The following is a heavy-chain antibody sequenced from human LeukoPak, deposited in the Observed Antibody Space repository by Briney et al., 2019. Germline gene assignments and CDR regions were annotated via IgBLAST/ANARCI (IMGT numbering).Heavy chain of an antibody. D-gene: IGHD3-10*01. CDR1: GYTFTGYY. Sequence: GASVKVSCKASGYTFTGYYMHWVRQAPGQGLEWMGWINPNSGGTNYAQKFQGRVTMTRDTSISTAYMELSRLRSDDTAVYYCARDQGGVYYYGSHWFDPWGQGTLVTVSS. J-gene: IGHJ5*02. CDR2: INPNSGGT. V-gene: IGHV1-2*02. CDR3: ARDQGGVYYYGSHWFDP.